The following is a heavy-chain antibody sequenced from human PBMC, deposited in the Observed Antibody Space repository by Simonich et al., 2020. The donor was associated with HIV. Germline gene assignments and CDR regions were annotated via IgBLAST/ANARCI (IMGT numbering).Heavy chain of an antibody. CDR3: ARGFYQRLYYFDY. V-gene: IGHV4-34*01. D-gene: IGHD2-2*01. J-gene: IGHJ4*02. CDR2: INHSGST. CDR1: GGSFSGYY. Sequence: QVQLQQWGAGLLKPSETLSLTCAVYGGSFSGYYWGWIRQPPGKGLEWIGKINHSGSTNYNTSLKSRVTISVDTSKNQFSLKLSSVTAADTAVYYCARGFYQRLYYFDYWGQGTLVTVSS.